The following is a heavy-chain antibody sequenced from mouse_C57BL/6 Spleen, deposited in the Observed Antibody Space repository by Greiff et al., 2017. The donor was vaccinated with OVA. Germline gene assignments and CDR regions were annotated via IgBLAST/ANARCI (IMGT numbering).Heavy chain of an antibody. V-gene: IGHV1-64*01. J-gene: IGHJ1*03. Sequence: QFQLQQPGAELVKPGASVKLSCKASGYTFTSYWMHWVKQRPGQGLEWIGMIHPNSGSTNYNEKFKSKATLTVDKSSSTAYMQLSSLTSEDSAVYYCARNYGSNWYFDVWGTGTTVTVSS. D-gene: IGHD1-1*01. CDR1: GYTFTSYW. CDR3: ARNYGSNWYFDV. CDR2: IHPNSGST.